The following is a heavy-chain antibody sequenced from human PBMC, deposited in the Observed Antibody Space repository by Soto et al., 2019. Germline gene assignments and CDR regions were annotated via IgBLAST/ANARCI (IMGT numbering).Heavy chain of an antibody. J-gene: IGHJ6*02. CDR1: GFTFSNAW. D-gene: IGHD6-19*01. CDR2: IKSKTDGGTT. V-gene: IGHV3-15*01. CDR3: TTEENYSSGWYYYGMDV. Sequence: GGSLRLSCAASGFTFSNAWMSWVRQAPGKGLEWVGRIKSKTDGGTTDYAAPVKGRFTISRDDSKNTLYLQMNNLKTEDTAVYYCTTEENYSSGWYYYGMDVWGQGTTVTVSS.